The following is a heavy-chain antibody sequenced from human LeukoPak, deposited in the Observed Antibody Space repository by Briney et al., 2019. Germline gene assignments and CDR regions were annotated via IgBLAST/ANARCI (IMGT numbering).Heavy chain of an antibody. V-gene: IGHV4-38-2*02. CDR1: GYSISSGYL. Sequence: SETLSLTCTVSGYSISSGYLWGWIRQPPGKGLEWIGSIDGSGSSYYNPSLKSRVIISVDTSRNQFSLKLSSVTAADTAVYYCARGGVEMATTYYFDYWGQGTLVAVSS. J-gene: IGHJ4*02. D-gene: IGHD5-24*01. CDR3: ARGGVEMATTYYFDY. CDR2: IDGSGSS.